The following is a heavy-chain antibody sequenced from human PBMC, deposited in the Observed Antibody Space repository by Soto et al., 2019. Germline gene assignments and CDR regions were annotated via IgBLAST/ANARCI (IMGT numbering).Heavy chain of an antibody. CDR2: ISGSGGST. CDR3: AKDLGRLPLPGIAAAGTNY. CDR1: GFTFSSYA. D-gene: IGHD6-13*01. Sequence: GGSLRLSCAASGFTFSSYAMSWVRQAPGKGLEWVSAISGSGGSTYYADSVKGRFTNSRDNSKNTLYLQMNSLRAEDTAVYYCAKDLGRLPLPGIAAAGTNYWGQGTLVTVSS. V-gene: IGHV3-23*01. J-gene: IGHJ4*02.